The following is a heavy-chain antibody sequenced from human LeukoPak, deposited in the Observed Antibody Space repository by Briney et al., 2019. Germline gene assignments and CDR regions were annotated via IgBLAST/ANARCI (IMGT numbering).Heavy chain of an antibody. D-gene: IGHD4-17*01. J-gene: IGHJ5*02. CDR1: GGSISSSSYY. V-gene: IGHV4-39*07. CDR2: IYYSGST. CDR3: ARDRATVTTFSWFDP. Sequence: SETLSLTCTVSGGSISSSSYYWGWIRQPPGKGLEWIGSIYYSGSTYYNPSLKSRVTISVDTSKNQFSLKLSSVTAADTAVYYCARDRATVTTFSWFDPWGQGTLVTVSS.